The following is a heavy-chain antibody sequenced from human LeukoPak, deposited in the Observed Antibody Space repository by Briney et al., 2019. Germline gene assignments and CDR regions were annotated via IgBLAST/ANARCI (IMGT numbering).Heavy chain of an antibody. CDR3: ARLTPYYHYYYYYMDV. V-gene: IGHV1-18*01. Sequence: ASVKVSCKASGYTFTCYGISWVRQAPGQGLEWMGWISAYNGNTNYAQKLQGRVTMTTDTSTSTAYMELRSLRSDDTAVYYCARLTPYYHYYYYYMDVWGKGTTVTVSS. CDR1: GYTFTCYG. D-gene: IGHD1-26*01. CDR2: ISAYNGNT. J-gene: IGHJ6*03.